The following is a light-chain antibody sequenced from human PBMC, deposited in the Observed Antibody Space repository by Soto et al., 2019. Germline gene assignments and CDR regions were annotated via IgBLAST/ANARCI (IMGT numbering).Light chain of an antibody. V-gene: IGKV3-11*01. CDR2: DAS. CDR1: QRVSSD. J-gene: IGKJ1*01. CDR3: QQRSNWPRT. Sequence: EIVLTQSPATLSLSPGERATLSCRASQRVSSDLAWYQHKPGQAPRLVIYDASKRAIGIPARFSGSGYGTDFTLTISSLESEDFAVYYCQQRSNWPRTFGQGTKVDIK.